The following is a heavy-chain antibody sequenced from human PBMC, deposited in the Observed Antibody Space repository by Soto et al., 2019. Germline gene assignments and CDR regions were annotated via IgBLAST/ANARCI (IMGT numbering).Heavy chain of an antibody. CDR3: ARDSDIYYGMDV. V-gene: IGHV3-48*02. CDR2: ISSTSSAR. CDR1: GFTFSVHS. Sequence: DVHLVESGGGFIQPGESLRLSCAASGFTFSVHSMNWVRRAPGKGLEWVSYISSTSSARYYADSVRGRFTISRDNAKYSLDLQMNSLTDEDTAVYYCARDSDIYYGMDVWGQGTTVTVS. D-gene: IGHD3-9*01. J-gene: IGHJ6*02.